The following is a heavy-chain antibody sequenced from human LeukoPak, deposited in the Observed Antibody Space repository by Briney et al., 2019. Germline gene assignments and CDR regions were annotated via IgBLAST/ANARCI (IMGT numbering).Heavy chain of an antibody. CDR1: GGSISSYY. Sequence: PSETLSLTCTVSGGSISSYYWSWIRQPPGKGLEWIGYIYYSGSTNYNPSLKSRVTISVDTSKNQFSLKLSSVTAADTAVYYCAAATYDFWNMDVWGKGTTVTVSS. J-gene: IGHJ6*03. D-gene: IGHD3-3*01. CDR3: AAATYDFWNMDV. CDR2: IYYSGST. V-gene: IGHV4-59*01.